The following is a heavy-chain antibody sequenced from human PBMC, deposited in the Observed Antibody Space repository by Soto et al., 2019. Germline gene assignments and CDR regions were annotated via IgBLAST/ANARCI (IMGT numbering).Heavy chain of an antibody. J-gene: IGHJ5*02. CDR3: ASTIAVAGKHNWFDP. Sequence: KPSETLSLTCTVSGGSISSSSYYWGWIRQPPGKGLEWIGSIYYSGSTYYNPSLKSRATISVDTSKNQFSLKLSSVTAADTAVYYCASTIAVAGKHNWFDPWGQGTLVTVSS. D-gene: IGHD6-19*01. CDR1: GGSISSSSYY. CDR2: IYYSGST. V-gene: IGHV4-39*01.